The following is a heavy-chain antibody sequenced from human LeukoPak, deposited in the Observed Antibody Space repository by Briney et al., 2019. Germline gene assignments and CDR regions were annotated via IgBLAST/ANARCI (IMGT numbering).Heavy chain of an antibody. D-gene: IGHD5-18*01. Sequence: GGSLRLSCAASGFTVSSNYMSWVRQAPGKGLEWVSVIYSGGSTYYADSVKGRFTISRDNSKNTLYPQMNSLRAEDTAVYYCARAGDTAPDAFDIWGQGTMVTVSS. J-gene: IGHJ3*02. CDR3: ARAGDTAPDAFDI. CDR2: IYSGGST. V-gene: IGHV3-66*01. CDR1: GFTVSSNY.